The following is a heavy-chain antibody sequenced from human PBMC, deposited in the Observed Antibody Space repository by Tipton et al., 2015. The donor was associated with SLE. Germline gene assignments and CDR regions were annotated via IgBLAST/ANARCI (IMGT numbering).Heavy chain of an antibody. J-gene: IGHJ2*01. V-gene: IGHV3-30*14. CDR2: ISYDGSNK. CDR3: AKTALYWYFDL. D-gene: IGHD2-21*02. Sequence: SLRLSCAASGFTFSTYAMHWVRQSPGKGLEWVAVISYDGSNKYYADSLKGRFTISRDNSKNTLYLQMNSLRAEDTAVYYCAKTALYWYFDLWGRGTLVTVSS. CDR1: GFTFSTYA.